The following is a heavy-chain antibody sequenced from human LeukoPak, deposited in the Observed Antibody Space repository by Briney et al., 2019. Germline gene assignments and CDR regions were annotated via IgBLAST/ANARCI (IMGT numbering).Heavy chain of an antibody. CDR2: IRYDGSSK. J-gene: IGHJ4*02. D-gene: IGHD3-10*01. CDR1: GFTFSSYG. V-gene: IGHV3-30*02. CDR3: AKEKVLGYYGSGSYCDH. Sequence: GGSLRLSCTASGFTFSSYGMHWVRQAPGKGLEWVAFIRYDGSSKYYADSVKGRFTISRDNSKNTLYLQMNSLRAEDTAVYYCAKEKVLGYYGSGSYCDHWGQGTLVTVSS.